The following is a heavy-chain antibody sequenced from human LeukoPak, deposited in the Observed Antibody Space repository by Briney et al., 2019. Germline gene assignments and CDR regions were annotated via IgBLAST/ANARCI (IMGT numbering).Heavy chain of an antibody. Sequence: PSETLSLTCVVYGGSFSGYYWSWIRQPPGKGLEWIGEINHRGSTNYNPSLKSRVTISVDTSKNQFSLRLSSVTAADTAVYYCARHGYGDYVGNWFDPWGQGTLVTVSS. V-gene: IGHV4-34*01. CDR3: ARHGYGDYVGNWFDP. J-gene: IGHJ5*02. CDR1: GGSFSGYY. CDR2: INHRGST. D-gene: IGHD4-17*01.